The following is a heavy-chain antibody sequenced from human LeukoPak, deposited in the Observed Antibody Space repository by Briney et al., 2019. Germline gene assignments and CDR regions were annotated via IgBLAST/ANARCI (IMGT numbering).Heavy chain of an antibody. CDR3: AREASGNYHVFDS. CDR1: GFSLSSYF. D-gene: IGHD6-19*01. J-gene: IGHJ4*02. Sequence: GGSLRLSREASGFSLSSYFMSWIRQAPGKGLEWVSYITNTGRSTNYADAVKGRFTISRDNAKQSVYLEMTDLRAEDTAVYYCAREASGNYHVFDSWGQGTLVTVSS. CDR2: ITNTGRST. V-gene: IGHV3-11*04.